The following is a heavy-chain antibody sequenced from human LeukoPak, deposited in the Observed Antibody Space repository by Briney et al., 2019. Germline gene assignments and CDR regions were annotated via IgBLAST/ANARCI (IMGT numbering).Heavy chain of an antibody. J-gene: IGHJ5*02. D-gene: IGHD2-2*01. Sequence: SETLSLTCSVSGGSISSSLYFWGWIRQPPGKGLEWIGNIYYTGTTYYKPSFNSRVTILVDTSKNQFSLKLSSVTAADTAVYYCARVIVVVPAAMVPYNWFDPWGQGTLVTVSS. CDR1: GGSISSSLYF. V-gene: IGHV4-39*07. CDR2: IYYTGTT. CDR3: ARVIVVVPAAMVPYNWFDP.